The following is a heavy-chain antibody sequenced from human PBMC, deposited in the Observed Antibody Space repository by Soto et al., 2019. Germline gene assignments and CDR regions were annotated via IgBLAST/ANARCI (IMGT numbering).Heavy chain of an antibody. Sequence: SETLSLTCTVSGGSISSYYWSWIRQPPGKGLEWIGYIYYSGSTNYNPSLKSRVTISVDTSKNQFSLKLSSVTAADTAVYYCARASSGYDDYYYYYMDVWGKGTTVTVSS. D-gene: IGHD5-12*01. CDR3: ARASSGYDDYYYYYMDV. J-gene: IGHJ6*03. CDR1: GGSISSYY. CDR2: IYYSGST. V-gene: IGHV4-59*01.